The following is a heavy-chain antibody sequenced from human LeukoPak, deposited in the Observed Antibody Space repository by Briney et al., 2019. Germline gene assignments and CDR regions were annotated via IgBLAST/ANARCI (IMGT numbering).Heavy chain of an antibody. Sequence: GASVKVSCKASGYTFTSYDINWVRQATGQGLEWMGWMNPNSGNTGYAQKFQGRVTMTRNTSISTAYMELSSRRSEDTAVYYCASLYSSSWYDYMDVWGKGTTVTVSS. CDR3: ASLYSSSWYDYMDV. D-gene: IGHD6-13*01. CDR1: GYTFTSYD. CDR2: MNPNSGNT. J-gene: IGHJ6*03. V-gene: IGHV1-8*01.